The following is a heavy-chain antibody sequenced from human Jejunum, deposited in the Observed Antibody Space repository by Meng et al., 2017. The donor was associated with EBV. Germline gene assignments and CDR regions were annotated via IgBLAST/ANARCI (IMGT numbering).Heavy chain of an antibody. Sequence: QVQLVQFGAEVKKPGASLKGSCQASGYTFTTYFLHWVRQAPGQGLEWMGIINTRGGTTTYAQGFQGRVTMSRDTSTGTVYMDLSGLTSEDTAMYYCARTFGDYDAFDYWGQGTLVTVSS. J-gene: IGHJ4*02. V-gene: IGHV1-46*01. CDR2: INTRGGTT. CDR3: ARTFGDYDAFDY. CDR1: GYTFTTYF. D-gene: IGHD4-17*01.